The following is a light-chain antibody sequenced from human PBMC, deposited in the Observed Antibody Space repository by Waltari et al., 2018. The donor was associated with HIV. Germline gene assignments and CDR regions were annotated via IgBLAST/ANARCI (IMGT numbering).Light chain of an antibody. CDR3: QQSFMSPLT. CDR1: QTITDK. CDR2: DAS. Sequence: DIQMTQSPSSLSASVGDRVTITCRSSQTITDKVNWYQQKSGEAPKVLIYDASTLETDVPSRFSGSGSGTDFTFTISSLQPDDFATYFCQQSFMSPLTFGPGTKVDI. J-gene: IGKJ3*01. V-gene: IGKV1-39*01.